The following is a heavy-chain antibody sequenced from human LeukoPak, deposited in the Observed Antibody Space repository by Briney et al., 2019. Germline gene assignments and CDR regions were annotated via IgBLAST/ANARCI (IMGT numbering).Heavy chain of an antibody. D-gene: IGHD6-19*01. V-gene: IGHV3-74*01. Sequence: GGSLRLSCAASEFTFSSYWMHWVRQAPGKGLVWVSRISGDGRSTSYADSVKGRFTISRDNARNTMYLQMNSLRAEDTAVYYCAKALGIAVAGTGNWGQGTLVTVSS. CDR1: EFTFSSYW. CDR3: AKALGIAVAGTGN. CDR2: ISGDGRST. J-gene: IGHJ4*02.